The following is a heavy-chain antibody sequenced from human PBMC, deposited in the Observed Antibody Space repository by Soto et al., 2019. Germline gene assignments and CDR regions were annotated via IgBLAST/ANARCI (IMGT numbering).Heavy chain of an antibody. CDR2: IYDSGST. CDR1: PGSIYDYY. J-gene: IGHJ4*02. CDR3: ARDRAYYESSGLYFDY. D-gene: IGHD3-22*01. Sequence: SETLSLTCNVFPGSIYDYYWSWIRQPPGKGLEWIGYIYDSGSTNYNPSLKSRVTISVDTSKSQFSLKLSSVTAADTAVYYCARDRAYYESSGLYFDYWGQGTLVTVSS. V-gene: IGHV4-59*01.